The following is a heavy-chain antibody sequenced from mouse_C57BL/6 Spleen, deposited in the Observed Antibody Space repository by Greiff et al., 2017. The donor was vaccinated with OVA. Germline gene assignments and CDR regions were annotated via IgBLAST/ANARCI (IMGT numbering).Heavy chain of an antibody. CDR3: ARYPPYDYDGAY. Sequence: VQLQQSGAELVRPGTSVKVSCKASGYAFTNYLIEWVKQRPGQGLEWIGVINPGSGGTNYTEKFKGKATLTADKSSSTAYMQLSSLTSEDSAVYFGARYPPYDYDGAYWGQGTLVTVSA. CDR1: GYAFTNYL. V-gene: IGHV1-54*01. D-gene: IGHD2-4*01. J-gene: IGHJ3*01. CDR2: INPGSGGT.